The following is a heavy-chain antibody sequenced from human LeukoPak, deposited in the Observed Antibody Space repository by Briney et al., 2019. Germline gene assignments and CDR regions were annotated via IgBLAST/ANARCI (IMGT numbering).Heavy chain of an antibody. CDR2: ILSDGSYK. D-gene: IGHD5-24*01. V-gene: IGHV3-33*01. CDR1: GFTFSSYG. J-gene: IGHJ4*02. Sequence: PGRSLRLSCAASGFTFSSYGFHWVRQAPGKGLEWVADILSDGSYKYYADSVKGRFTISRDDSKNTLYLQMNSLRAENTAVYYCARDFSLQLFDYWGQGTLVTV. CDR3: ARDFSLQLFDY.